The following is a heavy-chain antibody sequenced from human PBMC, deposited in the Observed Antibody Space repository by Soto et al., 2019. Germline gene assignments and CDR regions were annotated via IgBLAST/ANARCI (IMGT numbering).Heavy chain of an antibody. D-gene: IGHD3-9*01. Sequence: QVQLQESGPGLVKPSQTLSLTCTVSGGSISSGGYYWSWIRQHPGKGLEWIGYIYYSGSTYYNPSLKSRVTISVDTSKNQFSLKLSSVTAADTAVYYCARGVAYDILTGYPTYYYYYGMDVWGQGTTVTVSS. CDR3: ARGVAYDILTGYPTYYYYYGMDV. CDR2: IYYSGST. J-gene: IGHJ6*02. V-gene: IGHV4-31*03. CDR1: GGSISSGGYY.